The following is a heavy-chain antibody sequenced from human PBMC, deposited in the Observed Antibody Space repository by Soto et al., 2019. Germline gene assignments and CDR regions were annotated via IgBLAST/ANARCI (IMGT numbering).Heavy chain of an antibody. Sequence: PGGSMRLSFVPSGFPFSNYAMTTLRQAPGKALKRVPALSGSGVITYYADTEMGRITISIDNAKNTVKQQMNSLRAEDTAVYYCAKIESRFFYDSTGYYPFDYWGQGT. J-gene: IGHJ4*02. D-gene: IGHD3-22*01. V-gene: IGHV3-23*01. CDR2: LSGSGVIT. CDR3: AKIESRFFYDSTGYYPFDY. CDR1: GFPFSNYA.